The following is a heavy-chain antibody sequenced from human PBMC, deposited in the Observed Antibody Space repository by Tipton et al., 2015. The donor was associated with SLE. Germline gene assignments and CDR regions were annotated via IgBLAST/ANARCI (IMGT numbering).Heavy chain of an antibody. CDR3: ASLDFWSGYWGFQH. Sequence: TLSLTCTVSGYSISSGYYWGWIRQPPGKGLEWIGSIHYSGGTYYNPSLKSRGTISVDTPKNQFSLKLTSVTAADTAVYYCASLDFWSGYWGFQHWGQGTLVTVSS. D-gene: IGHD3-3*01. CDR2: IHYSGGT. CDR1: GYSISSGYY. V-gene: IGHV4-38-2*02. J-gene: IGHJ1*01.